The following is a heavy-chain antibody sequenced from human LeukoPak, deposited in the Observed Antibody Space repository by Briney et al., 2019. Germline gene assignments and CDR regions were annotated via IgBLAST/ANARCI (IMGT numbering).Heavy chain of an antibody. V-gene: IGHV3-7*01. CDR1: GFTFSSYW. CDR3: ARDRGRGTDRLQDY. CDR2: IKQDGSEK. Sequence: PGGSLRLSCAASGFTFSSYWMSWVRQAPGKGLEWVANIKQDGSEKCYVDSVKGRFTISRDNAKNSLYLQMNSLRAEDTAVYYCARDRGRGTDRLQDYWGQGTLVTVSS. J-gene: IGHJ4*02. D-gene: IGHD3-10*01.